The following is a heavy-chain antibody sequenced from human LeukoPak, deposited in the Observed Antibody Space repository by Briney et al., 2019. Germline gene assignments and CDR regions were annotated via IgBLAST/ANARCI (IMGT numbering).Heavy chain of an antibody. Sequence: GGSLRLSCAASGFTFSSYWMHWVRQAPGKGLVWVSHISCDGSGITFADSLKGRFTISRDNAKNTLYLQINSLRAEDTAMYFCARGGLWNGGTYSVDFWGQGTLATVSS. CDR3: ARGGLWNGGTYSVDF. CDR1: GFTFSSYW. CDR2: ISCDGSGI. D-gene: IGHD1-26*01. J-gene: IGHJ4*02. V-gene: IGHV3-74*01.